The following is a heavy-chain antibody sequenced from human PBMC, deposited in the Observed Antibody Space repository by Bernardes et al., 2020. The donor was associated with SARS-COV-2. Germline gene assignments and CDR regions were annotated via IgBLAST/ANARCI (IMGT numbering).Heavy chain of an antibody. CDR3: ARVKSGSGSYYNAAGFDS. J-gene: IGHJ4*02. V-gene: IGHV3-23*01. CDR2: ISGSGDSTQII. CDR1: GFTFSSYA. Sequence: GGSLRLSCAASGFTFSSYAMSWVRQAPGKGLEWVSAISGSGDSTQIIFYADSVKGRFTISRDNAKNTLYLQMNSLRAEDTAVYYCARVKSGSGSYYNAAGFDSWGQGTLVTVSS. D-gene: IGHD3-10*01.